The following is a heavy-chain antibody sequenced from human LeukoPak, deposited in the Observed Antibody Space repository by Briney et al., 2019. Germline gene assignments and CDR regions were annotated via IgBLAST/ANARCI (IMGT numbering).Heavy chain of an antibody. Sequence: ASVKVSCTASGYTFSINAINWVRQAPGQGLEWMGWIDTNTGNPTYAQGFTGRFVFSLDTSVSTAYLQISSLKAEDTAVYYCARIYGSGNYYYGMDVWGQGTTVTVSS. D-gene: IGHD3-10*01. CDR1: GYTFSINA. J-gene: IGHJ6*02. CDR2: IDTNTGNP. CDR3: ARIYGSGNYYYGMDV. V-gene: IGHV7-4-1*02.